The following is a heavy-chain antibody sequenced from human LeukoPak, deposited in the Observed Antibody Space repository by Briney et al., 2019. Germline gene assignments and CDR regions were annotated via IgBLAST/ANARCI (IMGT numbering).Heavy chain of an antibody. D-gene: IGHD3-10*01. CDR3: ARGQQFGDLAYFDY. J-gene: IGHJ4*02. CDR2: ISSSSSYI. CDR1: GFTFSSYS. V-gene: IGHV3-21*01. Sequence: GGSLRLSCAASGFTFSSYSMNWVRQAPGKGLEWVSSISSSSSYIYYADSVKGRFTISRDNAKNSLYLQMNSLRAEDTAVYYCARGQQFGDLAYFDYWGQGTLVTVSS.